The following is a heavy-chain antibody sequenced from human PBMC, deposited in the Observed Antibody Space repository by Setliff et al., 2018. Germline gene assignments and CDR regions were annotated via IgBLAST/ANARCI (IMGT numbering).Heavy chain of an antibody. J-gene: IGHJ4*02. CDR3: ARDSPIRLGVIPS. V-gene: IGHV3-48*03. Sequence: PGESLRLSCAGSGFAFSGDDMHWVRQAPGKGLEWVSYINNRGYTIYYADSVRGRFTISRDNAKNSVYLQMNSLRAEDTAIYFCARDSPIRLGVIPSWGPGTLVTVSS. D-gene: IGHD2-21*01. CDR1: GFAFSGDD. CDR2: INNRGYTI.